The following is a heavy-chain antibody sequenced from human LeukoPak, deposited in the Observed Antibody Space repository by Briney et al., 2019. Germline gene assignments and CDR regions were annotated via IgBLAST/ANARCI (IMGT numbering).Heavy chain of an antibody. CDR2: ISSSSSYI. D-gene: IGHD3-10*02. Sequence: PGGSLRLSGAASGFTFSSYSMNWVRQAPGKGLEWVSSISSSSSYIYYADSVKGRFTISRDNAKNSLYLQMNSLRAEDTAVYYCAELGITMIGGVWGKGTTVTISS. CDR1: GFTFSSYS. V-gene: IGHV3-21*01. J-gene: IGHJ6*04. CDR3: AELGITMIGGV.